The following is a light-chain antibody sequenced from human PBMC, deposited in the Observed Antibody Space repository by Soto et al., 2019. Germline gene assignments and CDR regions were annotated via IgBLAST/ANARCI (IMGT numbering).Light chain of an antibody. CDR1: SSDVGAYDY. V-gene: IGLV2-14*03. Sequence: QSALTQPASVSGSPGQSITLSCPGTSSDVGAYDYVSWYQQHPDKAPKLMIYEVSNRPSGVSNRFSGSKSVNTATLTISGLQAEDEADYYCSSYTSSSTRVFGTGTKVTVL. J-gene: IGLJ1*01. CDR3: SSYTSSSTRV. CDR2: EVS.